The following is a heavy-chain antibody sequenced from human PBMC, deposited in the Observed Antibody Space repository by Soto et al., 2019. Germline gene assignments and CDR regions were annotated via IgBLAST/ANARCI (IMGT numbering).Heavy chain of an antibody. CDR3: AREYCISTSCYNKFRKKFRNYFDY. D-gene: IGHD2-2*02. CDR2: IIPIFGTA. V-gene: IGHV1-69*13. Sequence: EASVKVSCKASGGTFSSYAISGVRQAPGQGLEWMGGIIPIFGTANYAQKFQGRVTITADESTSTAYMELSSLRSEDTAVYYCAREYCISTSCYNKFRKKFRNYFDYWGQGTLVTVSS. J-gene: IGHJ4*02. CDR1: GGTFSSYA.